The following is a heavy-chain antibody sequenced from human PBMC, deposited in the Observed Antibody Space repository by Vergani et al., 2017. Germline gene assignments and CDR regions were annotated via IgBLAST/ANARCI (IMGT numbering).Heavy chain of an antibody. V-gene: IGHV3-30*04. CDR3: ARDRIVVVPAASYYYYYMDV. D-gene: IGHD2-2*01. CDR2: ISYDGSNK. J-gene: IGHJ6*03. CDR1: GFTFSSYA. Sequence: QVQLVESGGGVVQPGRSLRLSCAASGFTFSSYAMHWVRQAPGKGLEWVAVISYDGSNKYYADSVKGRFTISRDNSKNTLYLQMNSLRAEDTAVYYCARDRIVVVPAASYYYYYMDVWGKGP.